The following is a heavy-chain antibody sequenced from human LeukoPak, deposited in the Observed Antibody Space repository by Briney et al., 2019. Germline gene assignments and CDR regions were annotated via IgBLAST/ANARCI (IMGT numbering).Heavy chain of an antibody. D-gene: IGHD3-9*01. V-gene: IGHV3-23*01. J-gene: IGHJ3*01. CDR1: GFSFGTHG. CDR2: LDGSGASI. CDR3: AKDSPILTV. Sequence: PGGSLRLSCAASGFSFGTHGMSWVRQGPGKGLEWVSALDGSGASIYYADSVKGRFTISRDNSKNTLSLQMNSLRAEDTAVYYCAKDSPILTVWGQGTMVTVSS.